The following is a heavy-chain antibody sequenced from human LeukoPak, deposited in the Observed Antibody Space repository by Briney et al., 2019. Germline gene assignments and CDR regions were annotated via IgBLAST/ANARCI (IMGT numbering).Heavy chain of an antibody. CDR1: GYTFTSYY. D-gene: IGHD4-11*01. V-gene: IGHV1-46*01. J-gene: IGHJ4*02. CDR3: ATDYTDYSLDY. CDR2: INPSGGST. Sequence: ASVKVSCKASGYTFTSYYIHWVRQAPGEGLEWMGIINPSGGSTSYAQKFQGRVTMTRNTSISTAYMELSSLRYEDTAVYYCATDYTDYSLDYWGQGTLVTVSS.